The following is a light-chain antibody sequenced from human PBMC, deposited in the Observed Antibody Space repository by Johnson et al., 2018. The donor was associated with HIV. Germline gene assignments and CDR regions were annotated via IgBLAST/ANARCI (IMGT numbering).Light chain of an antibody. Sequence: QSVLTQPPSVSAAPGQKVTISCSGSSSNIGNNYVSWYQQLPGTAPKLLIYENNKRPSGIPDRFSGSKSGTSATLGITGLQPGDAADYYCGTWDSSRSSGLYVFGTGTEVTVL. V-gene: IGLV1-51*02. CDR2: ENN. J-gene: IGLJ1*01. CDR3: GTWDSSRSSGLYV. CDR1: SSNIGNNY.